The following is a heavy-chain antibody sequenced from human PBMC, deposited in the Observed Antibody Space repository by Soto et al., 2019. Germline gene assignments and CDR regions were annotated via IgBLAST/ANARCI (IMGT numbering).Heavy chain of an antibody. J-gene: IGHJ5*02. CDR3: PKSQTMGGGFNWHDP. V-gene: IGHV5-51*01. Sequence: PGESLKISCKGSGYTFTNYWIGWVRQMPGKGLEWMGIIYPGDFDTRYSPSFQGQVTISVDKSISTAYLSWNSLKASDTAVYFCPKSQTMGGGFNWHDPWGQGTLVTVSS. CDR1: GYTFTNYW. D-gene: IGHD3-10*01. CDR2: IYPGDFDT.